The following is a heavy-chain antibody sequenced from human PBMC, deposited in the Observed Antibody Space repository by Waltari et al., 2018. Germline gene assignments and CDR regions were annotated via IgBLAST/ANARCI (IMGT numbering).Heavy chain of an antibody. CDR2: VYTGGSI. D-gene: IGHD1-20*01. CDR3: ARGRITNSNAFDP. V-gene: IGHV4-61*02. CDR1: GDSISCDTYW. J-gene: IGHJ5*02. Sequence: QVQLQESGPGLVAPSQTLSLTCTVFGDSISCDTYWWAWIRQPAGKGLECIGRVYTGGSIDYNPARRSRLTISVDSPKNQFSLKLTSVTAADTAVYYCARGRITNSNAFDPWGQGTLVIVSS.